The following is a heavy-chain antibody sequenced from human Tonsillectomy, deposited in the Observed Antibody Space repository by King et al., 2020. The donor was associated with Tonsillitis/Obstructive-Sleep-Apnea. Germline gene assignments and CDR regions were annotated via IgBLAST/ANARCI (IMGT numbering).Heavy chain of an antibody. Sequence: VQLVESGGGVVQPGRSLRLSCAVSGFTFRSYAMHWVRQAPGKGLEWVAVIAYDGSNKYYADSVKGRFTISRDNSKNTLYLQMNSLRPEDTAVYYCARAARVYNSLVYYYYGMDVWGQGTTVTVSS. CDR1: GFTFRSYA. V-gene: IGHV3-30*04. CDR2: IAYDGSNK. J-gene: IGHJ6*02. D-gene: IGHD1-1*01. CDR3: ARAARVYNSLVYYYYGMDV.